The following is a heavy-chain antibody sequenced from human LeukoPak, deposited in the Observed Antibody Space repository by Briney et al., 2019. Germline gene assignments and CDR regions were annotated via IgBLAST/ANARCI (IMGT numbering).Heavy chain of an antibody. Sequence: GGSLRLSCAVSGITVRNHNMKWVRQAPGKGLEWVAVINGGGGTDYADSVKGRFTISRDNFKDTVYLQMNSLRAEDTAVYYCAKAGGVPAAIGGGYAFDIWGQGTMVTVSS. V-gene: IGHV3-66*01. J-gene: IGHJ3*02. CDR3: AKAGGVPAAIGGGYAFDI. CDR1: GITVRNHN. CDR2: INGGGGT. D-gene: IGHD2-2*02.